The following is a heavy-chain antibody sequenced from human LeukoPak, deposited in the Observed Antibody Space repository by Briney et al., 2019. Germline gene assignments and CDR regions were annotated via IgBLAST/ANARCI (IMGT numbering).Heavy chain of an antibody. Sequence: GGSLRLSCAASGFSVNSNYMSWVRQAPGKGLEWVLVIYSGGSTYYADSVKGRFTISRHISKNTLYLQMNSLRAEDTAVYYCARGGPYDAFDIWGQGTMVTVSS. J-gene: IGHJ3*02. CDR2: IYSGGST. CDR1: GFSVNSNY. V-gene: IGHV3-53*04. CDR3: ARGGPYDAFDI.